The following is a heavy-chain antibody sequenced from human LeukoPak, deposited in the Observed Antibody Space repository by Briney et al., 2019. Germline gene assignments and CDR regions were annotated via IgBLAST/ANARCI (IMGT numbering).Heavy chain of an antibody. J-gene: IGHJ4*02. CDR2: ISGSGGST. D-gene: IGHD3-22*01. Sequence: GGSLRLSCAASGFTFSSYAMSWVRQAPWKGLEWVSAISGSGGSTYYADSVKGRFTISRDNSKNTLYLQMNSLRAEDTAVYYCAKDPTYYYDSSGYESHYWGQGTLVTVSS. CDR3: AKDPTYYYDSSGYESHY. CDR1: GFTFSSYA. V-gene: IGHV3-23*01.